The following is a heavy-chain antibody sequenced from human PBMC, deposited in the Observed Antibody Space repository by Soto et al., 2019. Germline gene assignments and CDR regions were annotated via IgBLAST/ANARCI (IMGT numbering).Heavy chain of an antibody. CDR2: IHRSRGT. CDR3: ASREEARPF. Sequence: QVQLQESGPGLVSLLGTLSLTCAVSGGSINTDSWWTWVRQPPGKGLEWIGEIHRSRGTNYNSSLKSRVTISIDRSTNHFSLRLYSVTAADTAVYYCASREEARPFWGQGTLVTVSS. CDR1: GGSINTDSW. D-gene: IGHD6-6*01. J-gene: IGHJ4*02. V-gene: IGHV4-4*02.